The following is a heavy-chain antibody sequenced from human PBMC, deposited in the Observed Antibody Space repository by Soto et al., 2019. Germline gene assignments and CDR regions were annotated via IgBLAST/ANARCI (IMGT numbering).Heavy chain of an antibody. D-gene: IGHD4-17*01. J-gene: IGHJ6*02. Sequence: QITLKESGPTLVKPTQTLTLTCTFSGFSLSTSGVGVGWIRQPPGKALEWLALIYWDDDKCYSPSLKNRVTITKDTSKNPVVLTVTNMDPVDTGTYYCAHALTFNTAAAESYYYYGMDVWGQGTTVTVSS. CDR1: GFSLSTSGVG. CDR3: AHALTFNTAAAESYYYYGMDV. CDR2: IYWDDDK. V-gene: IGHV2-5*02.